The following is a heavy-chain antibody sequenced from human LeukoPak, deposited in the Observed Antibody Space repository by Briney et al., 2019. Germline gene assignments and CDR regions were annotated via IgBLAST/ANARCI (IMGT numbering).Heavy chain of an antibody. J-gene: IGHJ3*02. CDR1: GFTVSSNY. D-gene: IGHD3-10*01. Sequence: PGGSLRLSCAASGFTVSSNYMSWVRQAPGKGLEWVSVIYSGGSTYYADSVKGRFTISRNNSKNTLYLQMNSLRAEDTAVYYCARDRGRGAFDIWGQGTMVTVSS. CDR2: IYSGGST. CDR3: ARDRGRGAFDI. V-gene: IGHV3-53*01.